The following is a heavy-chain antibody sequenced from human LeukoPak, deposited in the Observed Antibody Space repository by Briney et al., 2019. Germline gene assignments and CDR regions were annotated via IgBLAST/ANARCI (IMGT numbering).Heavy chain of an antibody. CDR3: ARGPGPLGY. D-gene: IGHD3-16*01. J-gene: IGHJ4*02. V-gene: IGHV4-34*01. CDR2: INHSGST. CDR1: GGSFSGYY. Sequence: SETLSLTCAVYGGSFSGYYWSWIRQPPGKGLEWIGEINHSGSTNYNPSLKSRVTISVDTSKNQFPLKLSSVTAADTAVYYCARGPGPLGYWGQGTLVTVSS.